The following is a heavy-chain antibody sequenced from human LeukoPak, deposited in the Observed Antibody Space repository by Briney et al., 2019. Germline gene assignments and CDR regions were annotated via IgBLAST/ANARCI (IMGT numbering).Heavy chain of an antibody. CDR3: ARHFLPRRVTAAFDY. J-gene: IGHJ4*02. V-gene: IGHV5-51*01. Sequence: GESLKISCKGSGYSFTSYWIGWVRQMPGKGLEWMGIIYPGDSDTRNSPSFQGQVTISADKSISTAYLQWSSLKASDTAMYYCARHFLPRRVTAAFDYWGQGTLVTVSS. D-gene: IGHD1-20*01. CDR2: IYPGDSDT. CDR1: GYSFTSYW.